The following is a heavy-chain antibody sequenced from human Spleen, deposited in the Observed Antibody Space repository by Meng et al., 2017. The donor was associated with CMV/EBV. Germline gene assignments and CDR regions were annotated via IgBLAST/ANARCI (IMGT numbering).Heavy chain of an antibody. D-gene: IGHD6-19*01. Sequence: GGSLRLSCAASGFTFSSYGMHWVRQAPGKGLEWVAVIWYDGSNKYYADSVKGRFTISRDNSKNTLYLQMNSLRAEDTAVYYCAKDSSSGHPNYWGQGTLVTVSS. CDR2: IWYDGSNK. CDR1: GFTFSSYG. J-gene: IGHJ4*02. CDR3: AKDSSSGHPNY. V-gene: IGHV3-33*06.